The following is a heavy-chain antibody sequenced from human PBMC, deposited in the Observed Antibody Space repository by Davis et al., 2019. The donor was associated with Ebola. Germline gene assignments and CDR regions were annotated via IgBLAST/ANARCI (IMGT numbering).Heavy chain of an antibody. Sequence: GESLMISCAASGFTFSSYGMPWVRQAPGKGLEWVAVISYDGSNKYYADSVKGRFTISRDNSKNTLYLQMNSLRAEDTAVYYCAKGTTMTYWGQGTLVTVSS. D-gene: IGHD3-22*01. CDR3: AKGTTMTY. J-gene: IGHJ4*02. V-gene: IGHV3-30*18. CDR2: ISYDGSNK. CDR1: GFTFSSYG.